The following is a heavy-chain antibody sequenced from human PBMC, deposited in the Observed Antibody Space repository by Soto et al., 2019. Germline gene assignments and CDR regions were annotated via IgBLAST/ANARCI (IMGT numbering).Heavy chain of an antibody. V-gene: IGHV3-7*01. D-gene: IGHD3-22*01. Sequence: EVHLVESGGGLVLPGGSLRLSCAASGFTFSSYWMSWVRQTPGKGLEWVGSINPDGSEKYYVDSVRGRFTISRDNAANSLYLQMNSLRAEDTAVYYCARTMTARTDDYWGQGTLVTVSS. J-gene: IGHJ4*02. CDR2: INPDGSEK. CDR3: ARTMTARTDDY. CDR1: GFTFSSYW.